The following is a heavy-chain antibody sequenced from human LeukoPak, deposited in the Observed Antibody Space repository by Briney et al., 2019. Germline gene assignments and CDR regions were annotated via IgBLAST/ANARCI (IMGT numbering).Heavy chain of an antibody. Sequence: GGSLRLSCVASGFTFSHYWMTWVRQAPGKGLEWVANIKQDGSEKYFVDSVKGRFTISRDNAENSLYLQMNSLRAEDTAVYYCARAGRAGTFYYYYMDVWGKGTTVTVSS. V-gene: IGHV3-7*01. CDR1: GFTFSHYW. J-gene: IGHJ6*03. CDR3: ARAGRAGTFYYYYMDV. CDR2: IKQDGSEK. D-gene: IGHD6-13*01.